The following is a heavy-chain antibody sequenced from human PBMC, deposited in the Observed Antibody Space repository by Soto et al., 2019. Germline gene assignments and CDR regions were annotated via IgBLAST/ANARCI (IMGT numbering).Heavy chain of an antibody. J-gene: IGHJ5*02. V-gene: IGHV1-18*01. D-gene: IGHD3-9*01. Sequence: APVKVSCKASGYTFSNFGISWARQAPGEGLEWMGWISPNSEKTKIAQRFQGRVTMTTDISTSTSYLELRGLTSDDTAVYYCTKDPKFDDIYTGYFVNDLRGQGTPVTVSS. CDR3: TKDPKFDDIYTGYFVNDL. CDR1: GYTFSNFG. CDR2: ISPNSEKT.